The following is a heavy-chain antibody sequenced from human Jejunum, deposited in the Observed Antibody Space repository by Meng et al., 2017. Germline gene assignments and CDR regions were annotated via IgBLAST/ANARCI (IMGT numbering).Heavy chain of an antibody. V-gene: IGHV3-23*01. CDR3: AKGTLRYCSGGTCYPFDY. J-gene: IGHJ4*02. CDR1: GFTFSNYA. D-gene: IGHD2-15*01. Sequence: GESLKISCAASGFTFSNYAMTWVRQAPGKGPECVAVITPDGGATAHANSVKGRFTISRDNSKNILYLEMNSLGAGDTAVYYCAKGTLRYCSGGTCYPFDYWGQGTLVTVSS. CDR2: ITPDGGAT.